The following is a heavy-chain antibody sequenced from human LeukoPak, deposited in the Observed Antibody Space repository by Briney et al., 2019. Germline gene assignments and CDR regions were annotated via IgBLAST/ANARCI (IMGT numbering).Heavy chain of an antibody. CDR3: ARLGARQMLEY. CDR1: EFTFSSYW. V-gene: IGHV3-7*01. Sequence: GGSLRLSCAASEFTFSSYWMSWVRQAPGKGLEWVANIKQDGGQIYYLESVKGRFTVSRDNAKNSLYLQMNSLRAEDMAVYYCARLGARQMLEYWGQGTLVTVSS. J-gene: IGHJ4*02. D-gene: IGHD4-17*01. CDR2: IKQDGGQI.